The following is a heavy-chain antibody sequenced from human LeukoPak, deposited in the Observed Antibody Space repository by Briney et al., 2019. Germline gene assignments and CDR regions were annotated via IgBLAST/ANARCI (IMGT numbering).Heavy chain of an antibody. CDR3: ARRYFDS. CDR1: GFTSSDYW. V-gene: IGHV3-7*01. CDR2: IKQDGSEI. Sequence: GGSLRLSCSASGFTSSDYWMSWVRQAPGKGLEWVANIKQDGSEIYYVASVKGRFTISRDNTKNSLYLQMNSLRAEDTAVYYCARRYFDSWGQGTLVTVSS. J-gene: IGHJ4*02.